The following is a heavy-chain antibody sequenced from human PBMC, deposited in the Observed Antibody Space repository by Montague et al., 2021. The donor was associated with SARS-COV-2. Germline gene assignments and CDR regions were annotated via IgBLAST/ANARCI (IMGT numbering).Heavy chain of an antibody. CDR2: IYYSGST. D-gene: IGHD2-8*01. CDR1: GGSISSGGYY. CDR3: ARGEGVMVYVYGMDV. J-gene: IGHJ6*02. Sequence: TLSLTCTVSGGSISSGGYYWSWIRQHLGKGLEWIGYIYYSGSTNYNPSLKSRLTISVDTSKNQFSLKLSSVTAADTAVYYCARGEGVMVYVYGMDVWGQGTTVTVSS. V-gene: IGHV4-31*03.